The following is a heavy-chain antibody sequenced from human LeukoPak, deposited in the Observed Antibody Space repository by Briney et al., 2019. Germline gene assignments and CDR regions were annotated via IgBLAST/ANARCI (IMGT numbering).Heavy chain of an antibody. Sequence: ASVKVSCKASGYAFTTYNINWVRQAPGQGLEWMGWISGYNGNTNYAQKLQGRVTMTTDTSTSTAYMELRSLKSDDTAVYYCASLKNYYDSSGYLVTDAFDIWGQGTMVTVSS. D-gene: IGHD3-22*01. CDR1: GYAFTTYN. CDR2: ISGYNGNT. V-gene: IGHV1-18*01. CDR3: ASLKNYYDSSGYLVTDAFDI. J-gene: IGHJ3*02.